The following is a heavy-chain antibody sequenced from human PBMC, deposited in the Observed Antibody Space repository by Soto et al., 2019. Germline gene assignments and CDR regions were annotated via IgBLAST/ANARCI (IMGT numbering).Heavy chain of an antibody. CDR2: ISSSSSYI. CDR1: GFTFSSYS. D-gene: IGHD5-12*01. CDR3: ARDLWLQYYFDY. V-gene: IGHV3-21*01. Sequence: PGGSLILSCAASGFTFSSYSMNWVRQAPGKGLEWVSSISSSSSYIYYADSVKGRFTISRDNAKNSLYLQMNSLRAEDTAVYYCARDLWLQYYFDYWGQGTLVTVSS. J-gene: IGHJ4*02.